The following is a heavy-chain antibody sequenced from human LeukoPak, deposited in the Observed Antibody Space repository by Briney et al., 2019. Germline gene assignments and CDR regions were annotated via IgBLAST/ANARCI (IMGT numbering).Heavy chain of an antibody. CDR2: INPSGGST. CDR3: ARDQGGAMDPRVCDY. D-gene: IGHD5-18*01. V-gene: IGHV1-46*01. Sequence: ASVTVSCKASGYTFTNYYMHWVRQAPGQGLEWMGIINPSGGSTSYAQKFQGRVTMTRDTSTNTVYVELSSLRSEDTAVYYCARDQGGAMDPRVCDYWGQGTLVTVSS. CDR1: GYTFTNYY. J-gene: IGHJ4*02.